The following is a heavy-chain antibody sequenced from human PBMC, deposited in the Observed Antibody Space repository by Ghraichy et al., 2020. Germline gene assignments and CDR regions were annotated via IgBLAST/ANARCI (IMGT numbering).Heavy chain of an antibody. CDR1: GFSFISYS. V-gene: IGHV3-21*01. J-gene: IGHJ5*02. D-gene: IGHD3-10*01. CDR2: ISSSTVYI. Sequence: GGSLRLSCAASGFSFISYSMNWVRQAPGKGLEWVSSISSSTVYIYYADSVKGRFTISRDNAQNSLYLQMNSLRAEDTAVYYCARDGYYGSGSSLNWFDAWGQGTLVTVSS. CDR3: ARDGYYGSGSSLNWFDA.